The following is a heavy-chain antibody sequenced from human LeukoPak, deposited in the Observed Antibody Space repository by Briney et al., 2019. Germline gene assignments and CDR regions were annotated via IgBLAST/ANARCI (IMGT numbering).Heavy chain of an antibody. V-gene: IGHV3-23*01. CDR2: VSGNGAGT. Sequence: GGTLGLSCAASRFTLSSYAMSWVRQPPGKGLEWVSGVSGNGAGTYYTASVKGRFTISRDKSKNMLYLQMSSVTAEDTAVYYCAKPPWDSRGWTIDYWGQGTLVTVSS. CDR1: RFTLSSYA. CDR3: AKPPWDSRGWTIDY. D-gene: IGHD6-19*01. J-gene: IGHJ4*02.